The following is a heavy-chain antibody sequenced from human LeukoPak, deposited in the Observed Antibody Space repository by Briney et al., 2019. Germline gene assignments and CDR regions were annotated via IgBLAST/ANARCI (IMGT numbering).Heavy chain of an antibody. D-gene: IGHD3-10*01. J-gene: IGHJ5*02. V-gene: IGHV4-59*01. Sequence: PSETLSLTCTVSGGSISSYYWSWIRQPPGKGLEWIGYIYYSGSTSYNPSLKSRVTISVDTSKNQFSLKLSSVTAADTAVYYCARLRQGKWFDPWGQGTLVTVSS. CDR3: ARLRQGKWFDP. CDR1: GGSISSYY. CDR2: IYYSGST.